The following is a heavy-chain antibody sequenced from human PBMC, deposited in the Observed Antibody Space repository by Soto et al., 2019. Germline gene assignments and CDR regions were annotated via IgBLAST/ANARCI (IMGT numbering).Heavy chain of an antibody. CDR1: GFTFSSYA. CDR3: AKLPPPPITIFARGFGWFDP. J-gene: IGHJ5*02. V-gene: IGHV3-23*01. D-gene: IGHD3-3*01. Sequence: GGSLRLSCAASGFTFSSYAMIWVRQAPGKGLEWVSAISGSGGSTYYADSVKGRFTISRDNSKNTLYLQMNSLRAEDTAVYYCAKLPPPPITIFARGFGWFDPWGQGTLVTVSS. CDR2: ISGSGGST.